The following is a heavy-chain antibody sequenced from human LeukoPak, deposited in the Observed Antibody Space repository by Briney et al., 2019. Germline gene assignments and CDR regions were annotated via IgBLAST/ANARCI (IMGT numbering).Heavy chain of an antibody. D-gene: IGHD3-9*01. CDR3: ARGQGNYDILKGHFDY. CDR1: GFTFSSYS. CDR2: ISSSSSYI. J-gene: IGHJ4*02. Sequence: GGSLRLSCAASGFTFSSYSMNWVRQAPGKGLEWVSSISSSSSYIYYADSVKGRFTISRDNAKNSLYLQMNSLRAEDTAVYYCARGQGNYDILKGHFDYWGQGTLVTVSS. V-gene: IGHV3-21*01.